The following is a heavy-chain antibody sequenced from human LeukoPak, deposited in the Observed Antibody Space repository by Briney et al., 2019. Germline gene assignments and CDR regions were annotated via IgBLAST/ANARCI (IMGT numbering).Heavy chain of an antibody. Sequence: KPSETLSLTCAVYGGSFSGYYWSWIRQPPGKGLEWIGEINHSGSTNYNPSLKSRVTISVDTSKNQFSLKLSSVTAADTAVYYCARRTWIQLWALDYWGQGTLVTVSS. CDR2: INHSGST. V-gene: IGHV4-34*01. CDR3: ARRTWIQLWALDY. D-gene: IGHD5-18*01. CDR1: GGSFSGYY. J-gene: IGHJ4*02.